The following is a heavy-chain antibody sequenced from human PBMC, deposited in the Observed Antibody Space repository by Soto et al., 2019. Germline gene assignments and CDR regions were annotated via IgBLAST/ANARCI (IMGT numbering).Heavy chain of an antibody. J-gene: IGHJ4*02. Sequence: ASVKVSCKASGYTFTSNVINWVRQAPGQGLEWMGWISPYNGNTDYSQKLQDRVTMTTDTSTSTAYMELRDLRSDDTAVYYCARGVYGAYDYCGQGTLVTVCS. V-gene: IGHV1-18*04. CDR3: ARGVYGAYDY. CDR2: ISPYNGNT. CDR1: GYTFTSNV. D-gene: IGHD2-8*01.